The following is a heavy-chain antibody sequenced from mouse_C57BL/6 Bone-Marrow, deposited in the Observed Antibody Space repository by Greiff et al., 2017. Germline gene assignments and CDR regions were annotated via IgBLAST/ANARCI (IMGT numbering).Heavy chain of an antibody. J-gene: IGHJ4*01. Sequence: EVQLVESGGDLVKPGGSLKLSCAASGFTFTSYGMSWVRQTPDKRLEWVATISSGGSYTYYPDSVKGRFTISRDNAKNTLYLQMRSLKAEDTAMYECASISTTVSYYAMDYWGQGTSVTVSS. D-gene: IGHD1-1*01. V-gene: IGHV5-6*01. CDR1: GFTFTSYG. CDR3: ASISTTVSYYAMDY. CDR2: ISSGGSYT.